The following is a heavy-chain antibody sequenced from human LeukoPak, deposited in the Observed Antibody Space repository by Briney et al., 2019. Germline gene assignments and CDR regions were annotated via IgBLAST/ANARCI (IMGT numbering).Heavy chain of an antibody. CDR1: GGTFSSYA. V-gene: IGHV1-69*13. J-gene: IGHJ4*02. D-gene: IGHD2-2*01. CDR3: ARVGYCSSTSCYSYFDY. Sequence: SVKVSCKASGGTFSSYAISWVRQAPGQGLEWMGGIIPIFGTANYAQKFQGKVTITADESTSTAYMELSSLRSEDTAVYYCARVGYCSSTSCYSYFDYWGQGTLVTVSS. CDR2: IIPIFGTA.